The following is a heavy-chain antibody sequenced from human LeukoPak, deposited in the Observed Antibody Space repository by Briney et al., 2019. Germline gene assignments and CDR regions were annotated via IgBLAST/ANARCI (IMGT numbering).Heavy chain of an antibody. V-gene: IGHV4-39*01. CDR1: GGSISSSSYY. CDR3: ARDSSSCDY. CDR2: IYYSGST. J-gene: IGHJ4*02. Sequence: SETLSLTCTVSGGSISSSSYYWGWIRQPPGKGLEWIGSIYYSGSTYYNPSLKSRVTISVDTSKNQFSLKLSSETAADTAVYYCARDSSSCDYWGQGTLVTVSS. D-gene: IGHD6-13*01.